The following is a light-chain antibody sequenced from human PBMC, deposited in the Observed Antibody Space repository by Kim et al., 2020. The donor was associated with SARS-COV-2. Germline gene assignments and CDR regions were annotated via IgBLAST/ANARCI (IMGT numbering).Light chain of an antibody. V-gene: IGKV3-11*01. CDR3: QQRSNWPPFT. J-gene: IGKJ3*01. CDR1: QSVSSY. Sequence: CPGERATLSCRASQSVSSYLAWYQQKPGQAPRLLIYDASNRATGIPARFSGSESGTDFSLTISSVEPEDFAVYYCQQRSNWPPFTFGPGTKVDIK. CDR2: DAS.